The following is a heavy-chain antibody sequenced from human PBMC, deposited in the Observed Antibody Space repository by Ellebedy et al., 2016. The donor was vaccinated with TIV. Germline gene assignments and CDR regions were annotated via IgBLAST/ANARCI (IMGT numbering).Heavy chain of an antibody. D-gene: IGHD5-18*01. CDR2: IYPGDSDT. Sequence: GESLKISCKGSGYSFSTSWIGWVRQMPGQGLEWMGVIYPGDSDTSYSPSFQGQVTISVDKSISTAYRQWSSLKVSDTAMDYCAIRLGTYSYGDDFWGQGTLVIVSS. CDR1: GYSFSTSW. V-gene: IGHV5-51*01. J-gene: IGHJ4*02. CDR3: AIRLGTYSYGDDF.